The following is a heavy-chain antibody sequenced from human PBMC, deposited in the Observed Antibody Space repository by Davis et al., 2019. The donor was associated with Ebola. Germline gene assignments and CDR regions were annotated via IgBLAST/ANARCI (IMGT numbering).Heavy chain of an antibody. CDR1: GGTFSSYA. J-gene: IGHJ4*02. CDR3: AGSTPGSSHLDF. V-gene: IGHV1-69*05. D-gene: IGHD3-10*01. CDR2: IIPIFGTA. Sequence: AASVKVSCKASGGTFSSYAISWVRQAPGQGLEWMGGIIPIFGTANYAQKFQGRVTMTRDTSINVAFMELSSLKSEDTAVYYCAGSTPGSSHLDFWGQGTQVTVSS.